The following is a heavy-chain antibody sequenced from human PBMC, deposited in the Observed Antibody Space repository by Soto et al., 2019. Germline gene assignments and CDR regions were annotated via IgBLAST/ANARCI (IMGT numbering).Heavy chain of an antibody. CDR3: AREADIVVVVAAPDLNWFDP. CDR1: GYSISSGYY. CDR2: IYHSGST. V-gene: IGHV4-38-2*02. D-gene: IGHD2-15*01. J-gene: IGHJ5*02. Sequence: PSETLSLTCAVSGYSISSGYYWGCIRQPPGKGLDWIGSIYHSGSTYYNPSLKSRVTISVDTSKNQFSLKLSSVTAADTAVYYCAREADIVVVVAAPDLNWFDPWGQGTLVTVYS.